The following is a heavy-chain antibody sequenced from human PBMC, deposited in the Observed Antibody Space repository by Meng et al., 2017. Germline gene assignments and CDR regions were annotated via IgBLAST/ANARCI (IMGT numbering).Heavy chain of an antibody. CDR3: ATGAAAADH. V-gene: IGHV3-15*01. D-gene: IGHD6-13*01. J-gene: IGHJ4*02. CDR1: GFRVTDAW. Sequence: EVQLWGSGGGLVKPGGSLRLSCVASGFRVTDAWMSWVRQAPGKGLEWVGHINSNSDGGTTDYAAPVKGRFTISRDDSKNTLYLQMNSLITEDTAVYFCATGAAAADHWGQGTLVTVSS. CDR2: INSNSDGGTT.